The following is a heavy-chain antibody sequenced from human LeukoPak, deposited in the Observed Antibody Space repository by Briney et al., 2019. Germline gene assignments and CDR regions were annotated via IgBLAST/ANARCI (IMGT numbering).Heavy chain of an antibody. D-gene: IGHD3-16*01. Sequence: TSETLSLTCTVSGGSIRGYYWSWIRQPPGKRLEWIGYIAYSGSTNYNPSLQSRVTISVDTSKNQFSLKLNPVTAADTAVYYCARGATGGGVNWYFDLWGRGTLVTVSS. CDR3: ARGATGGGVNWYFDL. J-gene: IGHJ2*01. CDR2: IAYSGST. CDR1: GGSIRGYY. V-gene: IGHV4-59*01.